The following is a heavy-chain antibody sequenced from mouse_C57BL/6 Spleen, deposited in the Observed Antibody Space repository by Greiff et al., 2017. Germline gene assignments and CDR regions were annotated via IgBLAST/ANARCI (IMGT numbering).Heavy chain of an antibody. J-gene: IGHJ2*01. CDR3: ARGGTYGSSFDY. D-gene: IGHD1-1*01. CDR1: GYTFTSYW. Sequence: QVQLQQSGAELVRPGSSVKLSCKASGYTFTSYWMDWVKQRPGQGLEWIGNIYPSDSETHYNQKFKDKATLTVDKSSSTAYMQLSSLTSEDSAVYYCARGGTYGSSFDYWGQGTTLTVSS. V-gene: IGHV1-61*01. CDR2: IYPSDSET.